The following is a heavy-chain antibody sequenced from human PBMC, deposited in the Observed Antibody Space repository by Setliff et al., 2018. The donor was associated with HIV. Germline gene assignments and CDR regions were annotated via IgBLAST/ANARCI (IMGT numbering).Heavy chain of an antibody. J-gene: IGHJ4*02. Sequence: SETLSLTCAVSGGSISSGGYSWSWIRQPPGKGLEWIGSIYSTDTTNHNPSLESRVTISVGKSKNQFSLKLNSVTAADTAFYYCARHGTWTSQRVHFDYWGQGTPVTVSS. V-gene: IGHV4-30-2*01. CDR2: IYSTDTT. D-gene: IGHD1-1*01. CDR1: GGSISSGGYS. CDR3: ARHGTWTSQRVHFDY.